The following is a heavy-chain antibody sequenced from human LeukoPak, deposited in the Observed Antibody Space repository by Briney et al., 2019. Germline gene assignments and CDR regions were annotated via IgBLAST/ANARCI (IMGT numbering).Heavy chain of an antibody. Sequence: ASVKVSCKASGGTFSSYAISWVRQAPGQGLEWMGRIIPIFGTANYAQKFQGRVTITTDESTSTAYMELNSLRSEDTAVYYCARGDYYDSSGYYHYYYYYMDVWGKGTTVTVSS. D-gene: IGHD3-22*01. CDR2: IIPIFGTA. V-gene: IGHV1-69*05. J-gene: IGHJ6*03. CDR3: ARGDYYDSSGYYHYYYYYMDV. CDR1: GGTFSSYA.